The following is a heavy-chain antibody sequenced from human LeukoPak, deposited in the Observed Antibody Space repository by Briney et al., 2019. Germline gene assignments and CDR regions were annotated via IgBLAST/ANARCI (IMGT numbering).Heavy chain of an antibody. Sequence: SETLSLTCTVSGGSISSSSYSWGWIRQPPGKGLEWIGSIYYSGSTYYNPSLKSRVTISVDTSKNQFSLKLSSVTAADTAVYYCAKRRKYYYDSSRNDAFDIWGQGTMVTASS. CDR1: GGSISSSSYS. CDR3: AKRRKYYYDSSRNDAFDI. V-gene: IGHV4-39*01. CDR2: IYYSGST. J-gene: IGHJ3*02. D-gene: IGHD3-22*01.